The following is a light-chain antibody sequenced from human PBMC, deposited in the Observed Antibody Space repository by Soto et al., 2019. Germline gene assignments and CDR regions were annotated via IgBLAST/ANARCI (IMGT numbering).Light chain of an antibody. CDR1: QSVSSSY. CDR3: QQYCSSPT. CDR2: GAS. Sequence: EIVLTQSPGTLSLSPGERATLSCRASQSVSSSYLAWYQQKPGQAPRLLIYGASSRATGIPDRFSGSGSGTDFTLTIRRLEPEDFAVYYCQQYCSSPTFGRGTQVEIK. V-gene: IGKV3-20*01. J-gene: IGKJ4*01.